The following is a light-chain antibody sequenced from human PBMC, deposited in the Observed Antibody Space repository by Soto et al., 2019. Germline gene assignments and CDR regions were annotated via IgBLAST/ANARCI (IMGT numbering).Light chain of an antibody. CDR3: AAWDDSLNGLV. CDR2: RAS. V-gene: IGLV1-47*01. Sequence: QSVLTQPPSASGTPGQRVTISCSGSSSNIGSNYVYWYQQVPGTAPRLLRYRASQRPSGVPDRFSGSKSGTSASLAISGLRSEDEADYYCAAWDDSLNGLVFGGGTKLTVL. CDR1: SSNIGSNY. J-gene: IGLJ2*01.